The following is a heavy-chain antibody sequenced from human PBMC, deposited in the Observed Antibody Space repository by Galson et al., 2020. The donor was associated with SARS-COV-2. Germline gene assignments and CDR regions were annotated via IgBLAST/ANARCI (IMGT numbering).Heavy chain of an antibody. CDR3: ASHSSGYSHFGY. CDR1: GGSISSGGYS. D-gene: IGHD3-22*01. V-gene: IGHV4-30-2*01. Sequence: SETLSLTCAVSGGSISSGGYSWSWIRQPPGKGLEWIGYIYHSGSTYYNPSLKSRVTISVDRSKNQFSLKLSSVTAADTAVYYCASHSSGYSHFGYWGQGTLVTFSS. J-gene: IGHJ4*02. CDR2: IYHSGST.